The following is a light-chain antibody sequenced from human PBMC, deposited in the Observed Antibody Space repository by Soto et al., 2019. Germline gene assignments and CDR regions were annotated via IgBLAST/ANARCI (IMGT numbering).Light chain of an antibody. CDR1: SGHSNYA. CDR2: LNSDGSH. V-gene: IGLV4-69*01. J-gene: IGLJ2*01. CDR3: QTWVTGIHI. Sequence: QLVLTQSPSPSASLGASVKLTCTLSSGHSNYAIAWHQQQPEKGPRFLMKLNSDGSHSKGDGTPDRFSGSSSGAERYLTISTLQSEDEADYYCQTWVTGIHIFGGGTKLTVL.